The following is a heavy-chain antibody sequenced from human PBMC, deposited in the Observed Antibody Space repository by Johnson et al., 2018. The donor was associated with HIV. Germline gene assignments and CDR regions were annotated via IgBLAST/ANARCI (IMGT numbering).Heavy chain of an antibody. V-gene: IGHV3-30*04. J-gene: IGHJ3*02. Sequence: QVQLLESGGGVVQPATSLRLSSAASAFTFTSYAMHWVRQAPGKGLEWVAVISYDGSNKYYADSVKGRFTISRDNSKNTLYLQMNSLKTEDTAVYYCRARIVLEGRVLPDAFDIWGQGTMVTVSS. CDR3: RARIVLEGRVLPDAFDI. CDR1: AFTFTSYA. CDR2: ISYDGSNK. D-gene: IGHD3-22*01.